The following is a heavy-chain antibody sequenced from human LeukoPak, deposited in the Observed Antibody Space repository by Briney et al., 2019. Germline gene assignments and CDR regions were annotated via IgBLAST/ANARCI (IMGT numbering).Heavy chain of an antibody. CDR3: AKPLVSDYYDSSAYWGY. V-gene: IGHV3-23*01. CDR1: GFTFSSYA. D-gene: IGHD3-22*01. CDR2: INGSGDST. Sequence: PAGSLRLSCAASGFTFSSYAMSWVRQAPGKGLEWVSAINGSGDSTYCSDSVKGRFTISRDNSKNTLYVQMNSLRAEDTAVYYCAKPLVSDYYDSSAYWGYWGQGTLVTVSS. J-gene: IGHJ4*02.